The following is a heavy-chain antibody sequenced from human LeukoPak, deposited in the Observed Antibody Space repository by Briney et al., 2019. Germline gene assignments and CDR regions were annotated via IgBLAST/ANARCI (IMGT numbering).Heavy chain of an antibody. D-gene: IGHD4/OR15-4a*01. CDR3: ARDGGNYLLFDY. CDR2: IYTSGYT. J-gene: IGHJ4*02. CDR1: GGSISSGLYY. V-gene: IGHV4-61*02. Sequence: SQTLSLTCTFSGGSISSGLYYWSWIRQPAGKGLQWIGRIYTSGYTNYNPSLKGRVTISIDTSKNQFSLKLSSVTAADTAVYYCARDGGNYLLFDYWGQGTLVTVSS.